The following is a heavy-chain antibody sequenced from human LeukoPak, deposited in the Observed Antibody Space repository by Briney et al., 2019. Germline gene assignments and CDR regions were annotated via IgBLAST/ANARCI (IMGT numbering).Heavy chain of an antibody. CDR1: GYTFTSYG. J-gene: IGHJ5*02. V-gene: IGHV1-18*01. CDR2: ISAYNGNT. D-gene: IGHD3-3*01. CDR3: ARGAPQLRFLEWLDFDP. Sequence: ASVKVSCKASGYTFTSYGISWVRQAPGQGLEWMGWISAYNGNTNYAQKLQGRVTMTTDTSTSTAYMELRSLRSDDTAVYYCARGAPQLRFLEWLDFDPWGQGTLVTVSS.